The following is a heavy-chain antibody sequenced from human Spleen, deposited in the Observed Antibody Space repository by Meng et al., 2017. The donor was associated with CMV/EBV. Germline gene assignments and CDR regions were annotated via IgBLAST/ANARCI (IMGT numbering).Heavy chain of an antibody. CDR1: GFTFSSYE. CDR3: AKIQQLASPIDY. CDR2: ISGSGGST. J-gene: IGHJ4*02. D-gene: IGHD6-13*01. Sequence: GGSLRLSCAASGFTFSSYEMNWVRQAPGKGLEWVSAISGSGGSTYYADSVKGRFTISRDNSKNTLYLQMNSLRAEDTAVYYCAKIQQLASPIDYWGQGTLVTVSS. V-gene: IGHV3-23*01.